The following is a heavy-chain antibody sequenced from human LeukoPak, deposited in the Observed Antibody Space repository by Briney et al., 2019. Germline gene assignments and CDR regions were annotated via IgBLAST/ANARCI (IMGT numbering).Heavy chain of an antibody. CDR2: ISAYNGNT. V-gene: IGHV1-18*01. D-gene: IGHD3-3*01. CDR3: ARDGPITIFGVVYGMDV. CDR1: GYTFTSYG. J-gene: IGHJ6*02. Sequence: ASVKVSCKASGYTFTSYGISWVRQAPGQGLEWMGWISAYNGNTNYAQKLQGRVTMTTDTSTSTAYMELSRLRSDDTAVYYCARDGPITIFGVVYGMDVWGQGTTVTVSS.